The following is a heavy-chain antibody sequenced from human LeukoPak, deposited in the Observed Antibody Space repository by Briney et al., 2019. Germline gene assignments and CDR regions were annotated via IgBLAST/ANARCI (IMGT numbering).Heavy chain of an antibody. J-gene: IGHJ4*02. V-gene: IGHV1-8*01. D-gene: IGHD1-26*01. CDR3: AKDRSEWELSLPYFDY. CDR1: GYTFTSYD. Sequence: ASVKVSCKASGYTFTSYDINWVRQATGQGLEWMGWMNPNSGNTGYAQKFQGRVTMTRNTSISTAYMELSSLRAEDTAVYYCAKDRSEWELSLPYFDYWGQGTLVTVSS. CDR2: MNPNSGNT.